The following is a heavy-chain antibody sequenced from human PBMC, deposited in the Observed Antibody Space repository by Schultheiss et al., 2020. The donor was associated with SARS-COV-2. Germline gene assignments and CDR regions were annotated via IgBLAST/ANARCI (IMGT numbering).Heavy chain of an antibody. Sequence: GGSLRLSCAASGFTFRSYEMNWVRQAPGKGLEWVSYISRSGSTIYYADSVKGRFTISRDNSKNTLYLQMNSLRAEDTAVYYCASPGGDYYYYYGMDVWGQGTTVTVSS. CDR1: GFTFRSYE. CDR2: ISRSGSTI. CDR3: ASPGGDYYYYYGMDV. J-gene: IGHJ6*02. D-gene: IGHD1-26*01. V-gene: IGHV3-48*03.